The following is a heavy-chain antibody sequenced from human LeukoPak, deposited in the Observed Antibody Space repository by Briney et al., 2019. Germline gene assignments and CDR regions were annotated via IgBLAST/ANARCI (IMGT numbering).Heavy chain of an antibody. CDR2: ISGSGGST. V-gene: IGHV3-23*01. CDR3: AKDLRITMIVVATGPLGY. CDR1: GFTFSSYA. D-gene: IGHD3-22*01. Sequence: PGGSLRLSCAASGFTFSSYAMSWVRQAPGKGLEWVSAISGSGGSTYYAGSVKGRFTISRDNSKNTLYLQMNSLRAEDTAVYYCAKDLRITMIVVATGPLGYWGQGTLVTVSS. J-gene: IGHJ4*02.